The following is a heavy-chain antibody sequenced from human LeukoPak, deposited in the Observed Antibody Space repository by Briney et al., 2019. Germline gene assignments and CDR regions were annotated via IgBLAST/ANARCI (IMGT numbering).Heavy chain of an antibody. Sequence: PSETLSLTCAVYGGSFSGYYWSWIRQPPGKGLEWIGEINHSGSTNYNPPLKSRVTISVDTSKNQFSLKLSSVTAADTAVYYCARAGQDPLDIVVVPAAKYFDYWGQGTLVTVSS. CDR1: GGSFSGYY. CDR3: ARAGQDPLDIVVVPAAKYFDY. D-gene: IGHD2-2*01. J-gene: IGHJ4*02. CDR2: INHSGST. V-gene: IGHV4-34*01.